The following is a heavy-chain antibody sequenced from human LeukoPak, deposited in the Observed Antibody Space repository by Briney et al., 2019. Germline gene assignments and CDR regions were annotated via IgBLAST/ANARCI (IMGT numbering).Heavy chain of an antibody. V-gene: IGHV3-66*01. CDR1: GFTFSSYA. D-gene: IGHD3-22*01. J-gene: IGHJ4*02. Sequence: PGGSLRLSCAASGFTFSSYAMSWVRQAPGKGLEWVSVIYSGGSTYYADSVKGRFTISRDNSKNTLYLQMNSLRAEDTAVYYCARDFNYYDSSGYRDYWGQGTLVTVSS. CDR3: ARDFNYYDSSGYRDY. CDR2: IYSGGST.